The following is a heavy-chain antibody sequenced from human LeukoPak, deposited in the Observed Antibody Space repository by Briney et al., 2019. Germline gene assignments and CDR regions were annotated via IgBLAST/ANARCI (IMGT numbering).Heavy chain of an antibody. CDR1: GGSISSGDYY. Sequence: SQTLSLTCTVSGGSISSGDYYWSWIRQPPGKGLEWIGYIYYSGSTYYNPSLKSRVTISVDTSKNQFSLKLSSVTAADTAVYYCARGISSGWLLSVDYWGQGTLVTVPS. J-gene: IGHJ4*02. V-gene: IGHV4-30-4*08. CDR3: ARGISSGWLLSVDY. D-gene: IGHD6-19*01. CDR2: IYYSGST.